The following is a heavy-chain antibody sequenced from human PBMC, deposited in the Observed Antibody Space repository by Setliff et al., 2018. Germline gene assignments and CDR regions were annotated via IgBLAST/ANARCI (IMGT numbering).Heavy chain of an antibody. Sequence: GESLKISCAASGFTFSSDPMNWVRQAPGKGLEWVSYISGSSHIISYADSVKGRFTISRDNAKNSLYLQMNSLRAEDTAVYYCAKVFPDYDSSGYYLDYWGQGTLVTVSS. V-gene: IGHV3-48*01. J-gene: IGHJ4*02. CDR2: ISGSSHII. CDR3: AKVFPDYDSSGYYLDY. D-gene: IGHD3-22*01. CDR1: GFTFSSDP.